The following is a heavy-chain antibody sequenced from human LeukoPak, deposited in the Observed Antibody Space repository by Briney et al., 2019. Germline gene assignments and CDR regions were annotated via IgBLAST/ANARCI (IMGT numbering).Heavy chain of an antibody. V-gene: IGHV3-15*01. CDR3: TTYYDYVWGGYRPKRINYFDY. Sequence: PGGSLRLSCAASGFTFSTAWMSWVRQAPGKGLEWVGRVKSKTDGCTADYAAPVKGRFTISRDDSKNTLYLQMNSLKTEDTAVYYCTTYYDYVWGGYRPKRINYFDYWGQGTLVTVSS. D-gene: IGHD3-16*02. J-gene: IGHJ4*02. CDR1: GFTFSTAW. CDR2: VKSKTDGCTA.